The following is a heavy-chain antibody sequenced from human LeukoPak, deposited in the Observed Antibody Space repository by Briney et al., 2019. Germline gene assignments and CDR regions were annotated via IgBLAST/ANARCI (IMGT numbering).Heavy chain of an antibody. V-gene: IGHV1-2*02. J-gene: IGHJ3*02. Sequence: GASVKVSCKASGYTFTGYYMHWVRQAPGQGLEWMGWINPNSGGTNCAQKFQGRVTMTRDTSNSTAYMELSRLRSDDTAVYYCARELYSSSSGTDAFDIWGQGTMVTVSS. D-gene: IGHD6-6*01. CDR3: ARELYSSSSGTDAFDI. CDR2: INPNSGGT. CDR1: GYTFTGYY.